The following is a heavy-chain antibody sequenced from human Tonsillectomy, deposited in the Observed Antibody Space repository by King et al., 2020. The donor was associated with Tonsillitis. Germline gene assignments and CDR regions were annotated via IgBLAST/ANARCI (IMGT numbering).Heavy chain of an antibody. CDR1: GYTFSSYY. D-gene: IGHD3-9*01. CDR2: INPSGGST. J-gene: IGHJ4*02. V-gene: IGHV1-46*01. CDR3: ARDADYDILTGYFGY. Sequence: QLVQSGAEVKKPGASVKVSCKASGYTFSSYYMYWVRQAPGQGLAWMGIINPSGGSTSYAQKFQGRVTMTRDTSTSTVYMELSSLRSEDTAVYYCARDADYDILTGYFGYWGQGTLVTVSS.